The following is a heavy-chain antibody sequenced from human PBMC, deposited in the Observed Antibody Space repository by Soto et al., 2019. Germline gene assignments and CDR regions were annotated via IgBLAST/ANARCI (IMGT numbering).Heavy chain of an antibody. CDR2: IYHSGST. CDR3: AKSAAGYYGSGSYRFDY. CDR1: GGSISSSNW. V-gene: IGHV4-4*02. Sequence: PSETLSLTCAVSGGSISSSNWCSWVRQPPGKGLEWIGEIYHSGSTNYNPSLKSRVTISVDKSKNQFSLKLSSVTAADTAVYYCAKSAAGYYGSGSYRFDYWGQGTLVTVSS. J-gene: IGHJ4*02. D-gene: IGHD3-10*01.